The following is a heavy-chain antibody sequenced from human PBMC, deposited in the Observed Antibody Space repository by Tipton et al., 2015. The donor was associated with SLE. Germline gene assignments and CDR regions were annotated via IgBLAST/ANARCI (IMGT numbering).Heavy chain of an antibody. V-gene: IGHV1-18*01. J-gene: IGHJ6*03. CDR2: ISPYNGDT. CDR1: GVSRSSFA. CDR3: ARDGDSATAYNYYMDV. D-gene: IGHD4-17*01. Sequence: QLVQSGAEVKKAGSSVKVSCKASGVSRSSFAISWVRQAPGQGLEWMGWISPYNGDTNYAQHLQGRVTMTTDTSTSTAYMELRYLMSDDTAVYYCARDGDSATAYNYYMDVWGEGTAVTVSS.